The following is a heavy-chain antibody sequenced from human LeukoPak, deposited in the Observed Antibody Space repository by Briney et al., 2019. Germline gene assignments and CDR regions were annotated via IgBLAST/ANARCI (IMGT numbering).Heavy chain of an antibody. J-gene: IGHJ4*02. Sequence: GGSLRFSCAASGFTFSNYAMSWVRQAPGKGLDWVSAISNDGNTYYADSVKGRFTISRDNSKNTLYLQMNSLRAEDTAVYYCAKRPIAFDYWGQGTLVTVSS. CDR2: ISNDGNT. V-gene: IGHV3-23*01. CDR3: AKRPIAFDY. CDR1: GFTFSNYA. D-gene: IGHD3-16*02.